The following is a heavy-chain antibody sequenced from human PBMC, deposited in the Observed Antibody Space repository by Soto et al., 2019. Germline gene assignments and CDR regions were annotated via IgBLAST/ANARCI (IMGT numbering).Heavy chain of an antibody. V-gene: IGHV4-39*01. J-gene: IGHJ6*02. CDR3: ARRYYGSGSYYPLPYYYYYGMDV. Sequence: PSETLSLTCTVSGGSISSSSYYWGWIRQPPGKGLGWIGSIYYSGSTYYNPSLKSRVTISVDTSKNQFSLKLSSVTAADTAVYYCARRYYGSGSYYPLPYYYYYGMDVWGQGTTVTVSS. CDR1: GGSISSSSYY. D-gene: IGHD3-10*01. CDR2: IYYSGST.